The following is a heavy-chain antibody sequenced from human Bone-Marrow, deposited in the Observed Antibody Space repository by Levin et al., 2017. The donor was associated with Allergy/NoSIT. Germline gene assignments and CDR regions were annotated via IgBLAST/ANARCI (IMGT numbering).Heavy chain of an antibody. CDR2: ISGNGAST. J-gene: IGHJ4*02. D-gene: IGHD5-12*01. CDR1: GFTFSSYA. CDR3: AREAPIYSAGWGLDY. V-gene: IGHV3-23*01. Sequence: PGGSLRLSCAASGFTFSSYAMTWVRQAPGKGLEWVSGISGNGASTYYADSVKGRFTISRDNSKNTLSLQMTGLGAEDTAVYYCAREAPIYSAGWGLDYWGQGTLVTVSS.